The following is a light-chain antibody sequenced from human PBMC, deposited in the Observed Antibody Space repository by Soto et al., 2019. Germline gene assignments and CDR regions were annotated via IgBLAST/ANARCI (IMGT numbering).Light chain of an antibody. CDR1: QSIRSN. J-gene: IGKJ1*01. Sequence: EIVMTQSPATLSVSPGERATLSCRASQSIRSNLAWYQQKPGQAPRLLIYAASTRATGIPARFSGSGSGTDFTLTISSLQSEDFAVYYCQQYNDWWTFGQGTKVEAK. CDR2: AAS. CDR3: QQYNDWWT. V-gene: IGKV3-15*01.